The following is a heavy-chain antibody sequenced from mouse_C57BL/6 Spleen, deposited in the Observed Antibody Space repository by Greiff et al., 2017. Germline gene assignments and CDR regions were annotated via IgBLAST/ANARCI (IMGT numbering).Heavy chain of an antibody. CDR2: IYPGSGNT. CDR1: GYTFTDYY. V-gene: IGHV1-76*01. D-gene: IGHD1-1*01. J-gene: IGHJ2*02. Sequence: VKLMESGAELVRPGASVKLSCKASGYTFTDYYINWVKQRPGQGLEWIARIYPGSGNTYYNEKFKGKATLTAEKSSSTAYLQLSSLTSEDSAVYFCAGWGGSSPFDYWGQGTSLTVSS. CDR3: AGWGGSSPFDY.